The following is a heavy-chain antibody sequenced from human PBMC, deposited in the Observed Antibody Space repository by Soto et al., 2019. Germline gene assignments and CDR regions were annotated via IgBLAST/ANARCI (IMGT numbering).Heavy chain of an antibody. CDR1: GFTFTSSA. Sequence: ASVKVSCKASGFTFTSSAVQWVRQARGQRLEWIGWIVVGSGNTNYAQKFQERVTITRDMSTSTAYMELSSLRSEDTAVYYCAAGRGYYDSSGYDYWGKGTLVTVSS. D-gene: IGHD3-22*01. CDR3: AAGRGYYDSSGYDY. J-gene: IGHJ4*02. V-gene: IGHV1-58*01. CDR2: IVVGSGNT.